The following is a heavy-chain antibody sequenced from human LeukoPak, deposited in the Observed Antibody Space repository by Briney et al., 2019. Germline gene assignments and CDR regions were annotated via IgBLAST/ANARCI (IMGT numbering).Heavy chain of an antibody. V-gene: IGHV3-53*01. CDR3: ATGGSMAHEGIHS. CDR1: GFTVSSNY. J-gene: IGHJ4*02. D-gene: IGHD3-10*01. Sequence: TGGSLRLSCAASGFTVSSNYMSWVRQAPGKGPEWVSVIYSGGSTYYADSVKGRFTISRDNSKNTLYLQMNSLRAEDTAVYYCATGGSMAHEGIHSWGQGTLVIVSS. CDR2: IYSGGST.